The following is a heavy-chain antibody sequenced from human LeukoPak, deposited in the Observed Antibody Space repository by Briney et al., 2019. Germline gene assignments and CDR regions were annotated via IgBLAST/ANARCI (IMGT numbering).Heavy chain of an antibody. D-gene: IGHD4-17*01. CDR2: MRYSGST. CDR3: ARHVYGEYGPGDY. Sequence: SETLSLTCTVSGGSISSSSHYWGWLRQPPGKGLEWIGSMRYSGSTYYNLSLKSRVTISVDTSNSQFSLKLSSVTAADTAVYYCARHVYGEYGPGDYWGQGILVTVSS. CDR1: GGSISSSSHY. V-gene: IGHV4-39*01. J-gene: IGHJ4*02.